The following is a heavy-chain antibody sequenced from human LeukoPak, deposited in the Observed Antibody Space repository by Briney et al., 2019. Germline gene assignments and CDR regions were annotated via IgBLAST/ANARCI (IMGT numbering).Heavy chain of an antibody. CDR3: ARGARLRGRYFDWLFLY. CDR1: GYTFTSYG. V-gene: IGHV1-18*01. CDR2: ISDYNGNT. Sequence: ASVKVSCKASGYTFTSYGISWVRQPPGQGLEWMGWISDYNGNTNYAPKLQGRVTMTTDTSTSTASMGLRSLRSDDTAVYYCARGARLRGRYFDWLFLYWGEGTLVTVSS. J-gene: IGHJ4*02. D-gene: IGHD3-9*01.